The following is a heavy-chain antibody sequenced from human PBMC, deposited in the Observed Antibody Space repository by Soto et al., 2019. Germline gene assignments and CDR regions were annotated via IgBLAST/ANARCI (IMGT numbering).Heavy chain of an antibody. CDR2: IIPIFGTA. CDR3: ASPITYGSGSYHFDY. V-gene: IGHV1-69*13. Sequence: SVKVSCKASGGTFSSYAISWVRQAPGQGLEWMGGIIPIFGTANYAQKFQGRVTITADESTSTAYMELSSLRSEDTAVYYCASPITYGSGSYHFDYWGQGTLVTVSS. D-gene: IGHD3-10*01. CDR1: GGTFSSYA. J-gene: IGHJ4*02.